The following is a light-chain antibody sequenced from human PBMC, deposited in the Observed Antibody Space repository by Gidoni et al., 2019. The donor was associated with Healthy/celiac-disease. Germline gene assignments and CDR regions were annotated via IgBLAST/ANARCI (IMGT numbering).Light chain of an antibody. Sequence: QSALTQPRSVSWSPGQSVTISCTGTSSDVGGYHYVSWYQQHPGKAPKLMIYDVSKRPSGVPDRFSGSKSGNTASLTISGLQAEDEADYYCCSYAGSLSVFGGGTKLTVL. J-gene: IGLJ2*01. CDR2: DVS. CDR1: SSDVGGYHY. CDR3: CSYAGSLSV. V-gene: IGLV2-11*01.